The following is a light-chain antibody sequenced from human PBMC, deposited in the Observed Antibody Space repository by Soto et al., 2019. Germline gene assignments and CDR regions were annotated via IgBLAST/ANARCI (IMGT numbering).Light chain of an antibody. CDR2: GAS. V-gene: IGKV3-20*01. CDR1: QSVSSSY. J-gene: IGKJ2*02. Sequence: DIVLTQSPGTLSLSPGERATLSCRASQSVSSSYLAWYQQKPGQAPRLLIYGASSRATGIPDRFSGSGSGTDFTLTISRLEPEDFAVYYCQQYGSPRGTFGQGTKLEIK. CDR3: QQYGSPRGT.